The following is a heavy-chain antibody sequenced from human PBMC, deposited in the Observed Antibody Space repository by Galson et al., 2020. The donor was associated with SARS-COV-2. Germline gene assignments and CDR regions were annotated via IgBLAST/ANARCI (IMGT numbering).Heavy chain of an antibody. CDR3: AKDLMGGFWSGYSYYYGMDV. J-gene: IGHJ6*02. CDR1: GFTFDDYA. D-gene: IGHD3-3*01. V-gene: IGHV3-43*02. Sequence: TGGSLRLSCAASGFTFDDYAMHWVRQAPGKGLEWVSLISGDGGSTYYADSVKGRFTISRDNSKNSLYLQMNSLRTEDTALYYCAKDLMGGFWSGYSYYYGMDVWGQGTTVTVSS. CDR2: ISGDGGST.